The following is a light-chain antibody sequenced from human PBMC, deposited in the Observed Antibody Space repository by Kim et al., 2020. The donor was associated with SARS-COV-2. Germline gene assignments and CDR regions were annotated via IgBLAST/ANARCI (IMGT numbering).Light chain of an antibody. Sequence: ASVGDRVTITCRASQNVNNRLVWLQQKPGEAPKSLIYAASSLQSGVPTRFSGSGSGTDFTLTISSLLPEDFATYYCQQNSAYPLTFGGGTKVDIK. J-gene: IGKJ4*01. CDR3: QQNSAYPLT. CDR1: QNVNNR. V-gene: IGKV1-16*01. CDR2: AAS.